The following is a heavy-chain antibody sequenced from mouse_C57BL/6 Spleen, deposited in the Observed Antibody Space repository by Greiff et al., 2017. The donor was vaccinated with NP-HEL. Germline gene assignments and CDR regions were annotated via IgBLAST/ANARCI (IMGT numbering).Heavy chain of an antibody. V-gene: IGHV1-5*01. J-gene: IGHJ4*01. D-gene: IGHD1-1*01. CDR3: TRSQFNYYCGSSYEEDYAMDD. CDR1: GYTFTSYW. Sequence: VQLKQSGTVLARPGASVKMSCKTSGYTFTSYWLHWVKQRPGQGLEWIGAIYPGNSDTSYNQKFKGKAKLTAVTSASTAYMELSSLTNEDAAVYYCTRSQFNYYCGSSYEEDYAMDDWGQGTSVTVSS. CDR2: IYPGNSDT.